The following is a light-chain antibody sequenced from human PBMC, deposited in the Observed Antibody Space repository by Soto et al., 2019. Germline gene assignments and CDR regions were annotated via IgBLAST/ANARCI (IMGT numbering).Light chain of an antibody. CDR3: QQRDNWPWT. Sequence: ETVLTQSPATLYLSPGERATLSYRASQSVRSNLAWYQHKPGQAPRLLIYDASNMATGIPGRFSGSESGTDFTLTISNLEPEDLAVYYCQQRDNWPWTFGQGAKVDIK. CDR1: QSVRSN. CDR2: DAS. V-gene: IGKV3-11*01. J-gene: IGKJ1*01.